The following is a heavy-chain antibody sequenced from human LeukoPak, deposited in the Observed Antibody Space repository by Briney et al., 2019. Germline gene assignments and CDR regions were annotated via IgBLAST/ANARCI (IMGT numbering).Heavy chain of an antibody. D-gene: IGHD1-26*01. CDR1: GGSISSSSYY. CDR3: ARAPLSGATTYFGY. Sequence: SETLSLTCTVSGGSISSSSYYWGWIRQPPGKGLEWIGSIYYSGSTYYNLSLKSRVTISVDTSKNQFSLKLSSVTAADTAVYYCARAPLSGATTYFGYWGQGTLVTVSS. CDR2: IYYSGST. V-gene: IGHV4-39*07. J-gene: IGHJ4*02.